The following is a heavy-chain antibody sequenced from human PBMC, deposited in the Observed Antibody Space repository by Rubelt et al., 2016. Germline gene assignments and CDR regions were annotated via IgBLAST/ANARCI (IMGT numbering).Heavy chain of an antibody. Sequence: QMQLVQSGPEVKKPGTSVKVSCKASGFTFTSSAVQWVRQARGQRLEWIGWIVVGSGNTNYAQKFQERVTITRDMSTSTAYMELSSLRSEDTAVYYCARAVRGNWNTDTIRDCWGQGTLVTVSS. CDR2: IVVGSGNT. V-gene: IGHV1-58*01. J-gene: IGHJ4*02. CDR1: GFTFTSSA. D-gene: IGHD1/OR15-1a*01. CDR3: ARAVRGNWNTDTIRDC.